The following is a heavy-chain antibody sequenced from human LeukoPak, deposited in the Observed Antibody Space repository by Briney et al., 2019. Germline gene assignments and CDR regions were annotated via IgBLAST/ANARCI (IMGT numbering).Heavy chain of an antibody. J-gene: IGHJ4*02. Sequence: TGGSLRLSCAASGFTFSSYSMNWARQAPGKGLEWVSHITASGTAMFYADSVKGRFTISRDNAKNSLYLQMNSLRDEDTAVYYCASSGSYRFDYWGQGTLVTVSS. D-gene: IGHD1-26*01. CDR2: ITASGTAM. CDR1: GFTFSSYS. CDR3: ASSGSYRFDY. V-gene: IGHV3-48*02.